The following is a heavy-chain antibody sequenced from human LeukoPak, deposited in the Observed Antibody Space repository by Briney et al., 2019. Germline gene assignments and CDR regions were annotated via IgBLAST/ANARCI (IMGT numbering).Heavy chain of an antibody. V-gene: IGHV4-38-2*02. CDR1: GYSISSGYY. Sequence: SETLSLTCTVSGYSISSGYYWGWIRQPPGKGLEWIGSIYHSGSTYYNPSLKSRVTISVDTSKNQFSLKLSPVTAADTAVYYCARRPTRDGRAYCSGGSCYSRSWFDPWGQGTLVTVSS. D-gene: IGHD2-15*01. CDR3: ARRPTRDGRAYCSGGSCYSRSWFDP. J-gene: IGHJ5*02. CDR2: IYHSGST.